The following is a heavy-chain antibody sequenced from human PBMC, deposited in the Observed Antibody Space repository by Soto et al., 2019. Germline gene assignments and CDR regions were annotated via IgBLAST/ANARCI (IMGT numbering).Heavy chain of an antibody. Sequence: GGSLRLSCAASGFAFSTYGMYWVRQAPGKGLEWVASIWFDGSDKYYADSVKGRFTISRDNSKNTLYLQLNSLRAEDTAVYYCARDRLGYCTTTCYNFYYWGLGTLVTVSS. D-gene: IGHD2-8*01. CDR1: GFAFSTYG. CDR3: ARDRLGYCTTTCYNFYY. CDR2: IWFDGSDK. V-gene: IGHV3-33*08. J-gene: IGHJ4*02.